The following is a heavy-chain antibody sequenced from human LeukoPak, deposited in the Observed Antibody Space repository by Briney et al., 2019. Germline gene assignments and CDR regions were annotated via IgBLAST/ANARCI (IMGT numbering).Heavy chain of an antibody. CDR3: ARERWHCRVNCYSVYYYALDV. Sequence: GGSLRLSCEASGFIFSNYGMHWVRQDPGKGLEWVAVVAHDGSVAYYADWVKSRFTISRDNSKNTVYLQINNLGGEDTAVYYCARERWHCRVNCYSVYYYALDVWGQGTTVTVSS. CDR2: VAHDGSVA. D-gene: IGHD2-15*01. CDR1: GFIFSNYG. J-gene: IGHJ6*02. V-gene: IGHV3-30*03.